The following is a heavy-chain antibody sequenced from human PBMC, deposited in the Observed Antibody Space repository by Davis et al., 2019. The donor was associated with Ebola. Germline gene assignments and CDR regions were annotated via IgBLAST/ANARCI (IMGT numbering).Heavy chain of an antibody. D-gene: IGHD5/OR15-5a*01. Sequence: GGSLRLSCAASGFTFSSYGMHWVRQAPGKGLEWVAVISYDGSNKYYADSVKGRFTISRDNSKNTLYLQMNSLRADDTAVYYCARDSLYGDYFDYWGQGTLVTVSS. V-gene: IGHV3-30*03. CDR1: GFTFSSYG. CDR2: ISYDGSNK. J-gene: IGHJ4*02. CDR3: ARDSLYGDYFDY.